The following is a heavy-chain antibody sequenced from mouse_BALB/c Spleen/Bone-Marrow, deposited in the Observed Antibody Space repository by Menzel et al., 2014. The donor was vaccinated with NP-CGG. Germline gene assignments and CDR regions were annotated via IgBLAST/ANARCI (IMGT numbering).Heavy chain of an antibody. D-gene: IGHD4-1*01. CDR1: GFTFSRFG. CDR2: ISSGSGNS. J-gene: IGHJ2*01. V-gene: IGHV5-17*02. Sequence: EAHLVESGGGLVQPGGSRKHSCAASGFTFSRFGMHWVRQAPEKGLEWGAYISSGSGNSYYAEPVKGRFHISRYNPKNTLFLQMTSLRSEDTAMYYCTRGGNWCDFDYWGQGTTLTVSS. CDR3: TRGGNWCDFDY.